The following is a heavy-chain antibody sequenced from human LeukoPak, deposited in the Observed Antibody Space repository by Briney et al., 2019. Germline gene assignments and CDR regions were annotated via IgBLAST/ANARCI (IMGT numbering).Heavy chain of an antibody. Sequence: PGGSLRLSCAASGFTVSSNYMSWVRQAPGKGLEWVSVIYSGGSTYYAGSVKGRFTISRDNSKNTLYLQMNSLRAEDTAVYYCARVERAAAGYYYYYYYMDVWGKGTTVTVSS. J-gene: IGHJ6*03. CDR1: GFTVSSNY. CDR3: ARVERAAAGYYYYYYYMDV. CDR2: IYSGGST. D-gene: IGHD6-13*01. V-gene: IGHV3-53*01.